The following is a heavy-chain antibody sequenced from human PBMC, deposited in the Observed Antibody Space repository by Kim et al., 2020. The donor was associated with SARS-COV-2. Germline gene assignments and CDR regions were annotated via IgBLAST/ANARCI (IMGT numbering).Heavy chain of an antibody. V-gene: IGHV1-46*01. J-gene: IGHJ5*02. CDR1: GYTFTSYY. Sequence: ASVKVSCKASGYTFTSYYMHWVRQAPGQGLEWMGIINPSGGSTSYAQKFQGRVTMTRDTSTSTVYMELSSLRSEDTAVYYCARETITGTTLAPDGWFDPWGQGTLVTVSS. CDR3: ARETITGTTLAPDGWFDP. CDR2: INPSGGST. D-gene: IGHD1-20*01.